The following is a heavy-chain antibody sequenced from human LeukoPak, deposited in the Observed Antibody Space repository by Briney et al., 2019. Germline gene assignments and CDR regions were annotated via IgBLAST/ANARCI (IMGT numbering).Heavy chain of an antibody. Sequence: GGSLRLSCAASGFTFSSYAMSWVRQAPGKGLAWVSAISGSGGGTYYADSVKGRFTISRDNSKNTLYLQMNSLRAEDTAVYYCAKTVVRGVIKYYFDYWAREPWSPSPQ. CDR2: ISGSGGGT. V-gene: IGHV3-23*01. CDR3: AKTVVRGVIKYYFDY. CDR1: GFTFSSYA. D-gene: IGHD3-10*01. J-gene: IGHJ4*02.